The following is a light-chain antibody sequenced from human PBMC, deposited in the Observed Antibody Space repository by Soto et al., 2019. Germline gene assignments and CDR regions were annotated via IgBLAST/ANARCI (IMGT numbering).Light chain of an antibody. J-gene: IGKJ2*01. V-gene: IGKV4-1*01. CDR2: WAS. CDR1: QSVLSSSNNKNY. CDR3: QQYHTPPFYT. Sequence: IVLTQSPDSLAVSLGERATINCKSSQSVLSSSNNKNYLAWYQQKPGQPPKLLIYWASTRESGVPDRFSGSGSGTDFTLTISSPQAEDVAVYYCQQYHTPPFYTFGQGTKLEIK.